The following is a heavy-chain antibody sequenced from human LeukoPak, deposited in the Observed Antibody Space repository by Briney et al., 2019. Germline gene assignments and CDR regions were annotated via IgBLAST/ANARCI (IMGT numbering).Heavy chain of an antibody. V-gene: IGHV1-8*01. D-gene: IGHD4-23*01. Sequence: GASVKVSCKASGYTFTSYDINWVRQATGQGLEWMGWMNPNSGNTGYAQKFQGRVTMTRNTSISTAYMELSSLRSEDTAVYYCARGPDYGGNNEEYYYYYYGMDVWGQGTTVTVSS. CDR1: GYTFTSYD. J-gene: IGHJ6*02. CDR2: MNPNSGNT. CDR3: ARGPDYGGNNEEYYYYYYGMDV.